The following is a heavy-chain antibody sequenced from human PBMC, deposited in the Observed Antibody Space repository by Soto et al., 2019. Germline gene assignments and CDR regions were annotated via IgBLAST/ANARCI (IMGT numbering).Heavy chain of an antibody. CDR1: GGSISSSSYY. J-gene: IGHJ5*02. CDR2: IYYSGST. CDR3: ARQSDYYGSGSYFDWFDP. D-gene: IGHD3-10*01. Sequence: SETLSLTCTVSGGSISSSSYYWGWIRQPPGKGLEWIGSIYYSGSTYYNPSLKSRVTISVDTSKNQFSLKLSSVTAADTAVYYCARQSDYYGSGSYFDWFDPWGQGTLVTVSS. V-gene: IGHV4-39*01.